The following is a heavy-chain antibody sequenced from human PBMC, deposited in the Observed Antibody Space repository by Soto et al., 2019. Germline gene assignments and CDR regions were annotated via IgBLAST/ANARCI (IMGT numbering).Heavy chain of an antibody. V-gene: IGHV3-30*18. Sequence: PVGSLRLSCAASGFTFSSYGMHWVRQAPGRGLEWVAVISYDGSDKYYADSVKGRFTISRDNSKNTLYLQMNSLRAEDTAVYYCANLADYDILTGYLDYWGQGTLVTVSS. D-gene: IGHD3-9*01. CDR1: GFTFSSYG. CDR2: ISYDGSDK. CDR3: ANLADYDILTGYLDY. J-gene: IGHJ4*02.